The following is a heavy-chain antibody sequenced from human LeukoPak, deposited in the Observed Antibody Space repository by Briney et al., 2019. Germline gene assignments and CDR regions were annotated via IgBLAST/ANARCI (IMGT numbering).Heavy chain of an antibody. CDR3: ATPLDYYDSSGYHQGGD. J-gene: IGHJ4*02. D-gene: IGHD3-22*01. Sequence: GGSLRLSCAASGFTFSRYWMTWIRQAPGKGLEWVANIKQDGSKKNYVDSVKGRFTISRDNAKNSLYLQMNSLRAEDTAVYYCATPLDYYDSSGYHQGGDWGQGTLVTVSS. CDR2: IKQDGSKK. CDR1: GFTFSRYW. V-gene: IGHV3-7*03.